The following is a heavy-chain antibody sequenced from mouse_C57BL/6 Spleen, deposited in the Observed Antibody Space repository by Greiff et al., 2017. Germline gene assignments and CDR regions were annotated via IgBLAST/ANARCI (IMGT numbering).Heavy chain of an antibody. CDR3: TRGGYYGHLDD. CDR1: GYTFTSYW. V-gene: IGHV1-64*01. Sequence: QVQLQQPGAELVKPGASVKLSCKASGYTFTSYWMHWVKQRPGQGLEWIGMIHPNSGSTNYNEKFKSKATLTVDKSSSTAYMQLSSLTSEDAAVYYCTRGGYYGHLDDGGQGTTLTVSS. CDR2: IHPNSGST. D-gene: IGHD1-1*01. J-gene: IGHJ2*01.